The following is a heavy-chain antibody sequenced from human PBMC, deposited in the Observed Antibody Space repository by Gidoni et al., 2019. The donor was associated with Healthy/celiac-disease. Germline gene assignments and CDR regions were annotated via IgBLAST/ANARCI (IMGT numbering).Heavy chain of an antibody. CDR3: ARAWFGEWSGMDV. J-gene: IGHJ6*02. CDR1: GYTFTSYY. V-gene: IGHV1-46*01. Sequence: QVQLVQSGAEVKKPGASVKGSCKASGYTFTSYYMHWVRQAPGQGLEWMGIINPSGGGTNYAQKFQGRITMTRDTSTSTVYMELSSVRFEDTAVYYCARAWFGEWSGMDVWGQGTTVTVSS. CDR2: INPSGGGT. D-gene: IGHD3-10*01.